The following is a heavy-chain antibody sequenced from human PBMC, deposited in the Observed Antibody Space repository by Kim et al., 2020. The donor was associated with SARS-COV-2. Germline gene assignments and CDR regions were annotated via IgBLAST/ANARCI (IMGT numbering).Heavy chain of an antibody. J-gene: IGHJ6*02. Sequence: ASVKVSCKASGYTFTGYYMHWVRQAPGQGLEWMGRINPNSGGTNYAQKFQGRVTMTRDTSISTAYMELSRLRSDDTAVYYCARDSSIFGVVIPPLSYYYGMDVWGQGTTVTVSS. CDR3: ARDSSIFGVVIPPLSYYYGMDV. D-gene: IGHD3-3*01. V-gene: IGHV1-2*06. CDR2: INPNSGGT. CDR1: GYTFTGYY.